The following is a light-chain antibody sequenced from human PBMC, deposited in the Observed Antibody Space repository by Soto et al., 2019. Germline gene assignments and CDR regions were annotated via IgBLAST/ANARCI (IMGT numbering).Light chain of an antibody. CDR1: SSDVGGYNY. CDR2: DVS. CDR3: SSCTSSRYV. J-gene: IGLJ1*01. Sequence: QSALTQPASVSGSPGQSITISCTGTSSDVGGYNYVSWYQQHPGKAPKLMIYDVSNRPSGVSNRFSGSKSGNTASLTISGLQAEDEADYYCSSCTSSRYVLGTGTKVTV. V-gene: IGLV2-14*01.